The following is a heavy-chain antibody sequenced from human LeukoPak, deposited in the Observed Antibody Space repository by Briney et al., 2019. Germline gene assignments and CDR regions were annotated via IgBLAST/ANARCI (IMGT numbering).Heavy chain of an antibody. Sequence: PGGSLRLSCAASGFTFSNAWMSWVRQAPGKGLEWVGRIKSKTDGGTTDYAAPVKGRFTISRDDSKNTLYLQMDSLKTEDTAVYYCTTGYDFWSGYAWGQGTLVTVSS. J-gene: IGHJ5*02. CDR2: IKSKTDGGTT. D-gene: IGHD3-3*01. CDR3: TTGYDFWSGYA. CDR1: GFTFSNAW. V-gene: IGHV3-15*01.